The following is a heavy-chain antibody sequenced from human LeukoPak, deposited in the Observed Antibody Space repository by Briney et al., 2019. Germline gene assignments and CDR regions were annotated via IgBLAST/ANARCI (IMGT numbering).Heavy chain of an antibody. J-gene: IGHJ5*02. D-gene: IGHD2-8*01. CDR1: GGSISSGGYY. CDR2: IYYSGSS. V-gene: IGHV4-39*01. CDR3: ARGSYCTNGVCYLWSPYNWFDP. Sequence: SETLSLTCTVSGGSISSGGYYWGWIRQPPEKGLEWIGSIYYSGSSYYNPSLKSRVTISVDTSKNQFSLRLNSVTAADTAVYYCARGSYCTNGVCYLWSPYNWFDPWGQGTLVTVSS.